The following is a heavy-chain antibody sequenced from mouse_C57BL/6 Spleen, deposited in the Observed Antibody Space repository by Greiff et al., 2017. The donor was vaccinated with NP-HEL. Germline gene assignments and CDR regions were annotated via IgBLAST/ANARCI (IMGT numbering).Heavy chain of an antibody. CDR3: ARDDGSSFAY. CDR2: INYDGSST. V-gene: IGHV5-16*01. J-gene: IGHJ3*01. CDR1: GFTFSDYY. Sequence: EVKLMESEGGLVQPGSSMKLSCTASGFTFSDYYMAWVRQVPEKGLEWVANINYDGSSTYYLDSLKSRFIISRDNAKNILYLQMSSLKSEDTATYYCARDDGSSFAYWGQGTLVTVSA. D-gene: IGHD1-1*01.